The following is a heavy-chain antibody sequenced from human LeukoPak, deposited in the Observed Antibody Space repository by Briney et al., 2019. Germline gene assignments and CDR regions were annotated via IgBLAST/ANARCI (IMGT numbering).Heavy chain of an antibody. D-gene: IGHD3-9*01. CDR1: GGTFSSYA. Sequence: SVKVSCKASGGTFSSYAISWVRQAPGQGLEWMGRIIPIPGIANYAQKFQGRVTITADKSTSTAYMELSSLRSEDTAVYYCARDGGGLNDIHADYWGQGTLVTVPS. J-gene: IGHJ4*02. CDR2: IIPIPGIA. V-gene: IGHV1-69*04. CDR3: ARDGGGLNDIHADY.